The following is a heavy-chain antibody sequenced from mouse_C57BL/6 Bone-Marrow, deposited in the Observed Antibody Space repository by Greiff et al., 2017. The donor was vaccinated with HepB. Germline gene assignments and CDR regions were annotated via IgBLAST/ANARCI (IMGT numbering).Heavy chain of an antibody. CDR2: INPNYGTT. V-gene: IGHV1-39*01. CDR3: ARQGDDLLWLSFYAMDY. Sequence: VQLKQSGPELVKPGASVKISCKASGYSFTDYNMNWVKQSNGKSLEWIGVINPNYGTTSYNQKFKGKATLTVDQSSSTAYMQLNSLTSEDSAVYYCARQGDDLLWLSFYAMDYWGQGTSVTVSS. J-gene: IGHJ4*01. CDR1: GYSFTDYN. D-gene: IGHD2-2*01.